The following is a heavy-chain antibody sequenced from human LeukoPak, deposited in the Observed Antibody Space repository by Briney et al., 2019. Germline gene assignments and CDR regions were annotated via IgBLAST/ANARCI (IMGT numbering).Heavy chain of an antibody. CDR1: GGSISSYY. Sequence: SETLSLTCTVSGGSISSYYWSWIRQPPGKGLEWIGYIYYSGSTNYNPSLKSRVTISVDTSKNQFSLKLSSVTAADTAVYYCARGKRPLSKWGPLDYWGQGTLVTVSS. D-gene: IGHD1-26*01. V-gene: IGHV4-59*12. CDR3: ARGKRPLSKWGPLDY. J-gene: IGHJ4*02. CDR2: IYYSGST.